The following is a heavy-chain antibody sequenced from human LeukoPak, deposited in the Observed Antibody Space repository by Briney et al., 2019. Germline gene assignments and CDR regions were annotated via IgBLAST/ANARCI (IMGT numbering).Heavy chain of an antibody. D-gene: IGHD3-3*01. CDR2: ISSSTSTM. V-gene: IGHV3-48*02. Sequence: GGSLRLSCAASGFTFSSSSMNWVRQAPGKGLEWVSYISSSTSTMYYADSVKGRFTISRDNAKNSLYLQMNSLRDEGTALYYCARDRFYAFDIWGQGTMVTVSS. CDR3: ARDRFYAFDI. CDR1: GFTFSSSS. J-gene: IGHJ3*02.